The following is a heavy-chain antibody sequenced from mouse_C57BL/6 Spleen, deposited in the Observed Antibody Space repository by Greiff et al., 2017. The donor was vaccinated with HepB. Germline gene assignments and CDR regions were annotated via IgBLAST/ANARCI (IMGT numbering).Heavy chain of an antibody. V-gene: IGHV1-18*01. CDR1: GYTFTDYN. J-gene: IGHJ1*03. CDR3: ARWDDGYYVGYFDV. Sequence: EVQLVESGPELVKPGASVKIPCKASGYTFTDYNMDWVKQSHGKSLEWIGDINPNNGGTIYNQKFKGKATLTVDKSSSTAYMELRSLTSEDTAVYYCARWDDGYYVGYFDVWGTGTTVTVSS. D-gene: IGHD2-3*01. CDR2: INPNNGGT.